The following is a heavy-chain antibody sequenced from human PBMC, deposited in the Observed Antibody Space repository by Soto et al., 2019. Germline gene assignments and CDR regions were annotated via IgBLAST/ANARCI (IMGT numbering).Heavy chain of an antibody. J-gene: IGHJ5*02. CDR1: GGSFSGYY. CDR2: INHSGST. D-gene: IGHD2-2*01. V-gene: IGHV4-34*01. CDR3: ATGGDIVVVPAAMRGDNWFDP. Sequence: SETLSLTCAVYGGSFSGYYWSWIRQPPGKGLEWIGEINHSGSTNYNPSLKSRVTISVDTSKNQFSLKLSSVTAADTAVYYCATGGDIVVVPAAMRGDNWFDPWGQGTLVTVSS.